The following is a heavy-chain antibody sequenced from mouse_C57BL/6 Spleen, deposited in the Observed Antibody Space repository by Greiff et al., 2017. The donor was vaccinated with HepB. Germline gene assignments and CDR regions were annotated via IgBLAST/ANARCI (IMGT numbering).Heavy chain of an antibody. D-gene: IGHD3-2*02. V-gene: IGHV1-69*01. CDR2: IDPSDSYT. CDR1: GYTFTSYW. CDR3: ARWDSSGAWFAY. Sequence: QVQLQQPGAELVMPGASVKLSCKASGYTFTSYWMHWVKQRPGQGLEWIGEIDPSDSYTNYNQKFKGKSTLTVDKSSSTAYMQLSSLTSEDSAVYYCARWDSSGAWFAYWGQGTLVTVSA. J-gene: IGHJ3*01.